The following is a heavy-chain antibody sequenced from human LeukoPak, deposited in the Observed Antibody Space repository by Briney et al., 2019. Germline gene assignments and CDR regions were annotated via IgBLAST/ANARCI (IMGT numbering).Heavy chain of an antibody. J-gene: IGHJ4*02. CDR1: GFTFSSYA. D-gene: IGHD5-18*01. V-gene: IGHV3-64*01. CDR2: ISSNGGST. CDR3: ARDQNPYGYSYGGPLY. Sequence: QPGGSLRLSCAASGFTFSSYAMHWVRQAPGKGLEYVSAISSNGGSTYYANSVKGRFTISRDNSKNTLYLQMGSLRAEDMAVYYCARDQNPYGYSYGGPLYWGQGTLVTVSS.